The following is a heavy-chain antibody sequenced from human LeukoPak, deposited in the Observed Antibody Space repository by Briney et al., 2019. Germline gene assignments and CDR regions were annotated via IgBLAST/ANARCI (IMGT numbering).Heavy chain of an antibody. CDR3: ARVHYGGGYYFDY. V-gene: IGHV1-46*01. Sequence: ASVTVSCRASGYTFTSYGITWVRQAPGQGLEWMGIINPSGGSTSYAQKFQGRVTMTRDTSTSTVYMELSSLRSEDTAVYYCARVHYGGGYYFDYWGQGTLVTVSS. J-gene: IGHJ4*02. CDR2: INPSGGST. CDR1: GYTFTSYG. D-gene: IGHD4-23*01.